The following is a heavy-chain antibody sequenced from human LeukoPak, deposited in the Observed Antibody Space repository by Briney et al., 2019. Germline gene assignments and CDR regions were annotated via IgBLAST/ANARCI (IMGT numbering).Heavy chain of an antibody. CDR1: GFNFSTYW. V-gene: IGHV3-7*03. J-gene: IGHJ6*03. Sequence: QTGGSLRLSCAASGFNFSTYWMTWVRQVPGKGLEWVANIKEDGSEIYYVDAVKGRFTISRDNSKNTLYLQMNSLRAEDTAVYYCARDSVSGFGDYYYYYMDVWGKGTTVTISS. CDR2: IKEDGSEI. D-gene: IGHD6-19*01. CDR3: ARDSVSGFGDYYYYYMDV.